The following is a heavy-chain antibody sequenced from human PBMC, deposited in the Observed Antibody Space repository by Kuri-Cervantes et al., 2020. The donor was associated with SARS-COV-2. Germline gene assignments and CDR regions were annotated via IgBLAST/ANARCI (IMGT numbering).Heavy chain of an antibody. Sequence: ASVKVSCKVSGYTLTELSMHWVRQAPGKGLEWMGGFDPEDGETIYAQKFQGRVTMTTDTSTSTAYMELRSLRSDDTAVYYCARSELLNDAFDIWGQGTMVTVSS. CDR3: ARSELLNDAFDI. V-gene: IGHV1-24*01. J-gene: IGHJ3*02. CDR1: GYTLTELS. CDR2: FDPEDGET. D-gene: IGHD1-26*01.